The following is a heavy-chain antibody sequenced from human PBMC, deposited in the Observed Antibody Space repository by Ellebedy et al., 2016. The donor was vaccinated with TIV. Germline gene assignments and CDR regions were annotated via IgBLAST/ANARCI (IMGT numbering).Heavy chain of an antibody. D-gene: IGHD2-8*01. CDR1: GFTVSSNY. CDR2: IYAGGTT. V-gene: IGHV3-53*01. Sequence: GESLKISCAVSGFTVSSNYMSWVRQAPGRGLEWVSFIYAGGTTDYVASVEGRFTISRDNAKKSLFLQMNSLRVEDTAMYYCSRNLGHYMLSDWGQGSLVTVSS. J-gene: IGHJ4*02. CDR3: SRNLGHYMLSD.